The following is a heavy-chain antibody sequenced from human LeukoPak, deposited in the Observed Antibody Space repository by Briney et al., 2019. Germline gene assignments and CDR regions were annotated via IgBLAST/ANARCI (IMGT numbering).Heavy chain of an antibody. D-gene: IGHD6-13*01. CDR1: GGSFSGHY. CDR3: ARGRYVTTRGGAAAGFLDY. Sequence: TSETLSLTCAVSGGSFSGHYWNWIRQPPGKGLEWIGEINHGGSTNYNPSLKSRVTISVDTSQNQFSLRLSSVTAADTAVYYCARGRYVTTRGGAAAGFLDYWGQGTLVTVSS. V-gene: IGHV4-34*01. J-gene: IGHJ4*02. CDR2: INHGGST.